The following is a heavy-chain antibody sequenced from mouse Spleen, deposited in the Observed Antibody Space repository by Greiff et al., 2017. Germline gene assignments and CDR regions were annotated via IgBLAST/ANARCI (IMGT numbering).Heavy chain of an antibody. V-gene: IGHV5-17*01. CDR3: ATAYYSPFDY. D-gene: IGHD2-12*01. Sequence: EVMLVESGGGLVKPGGSLKLSCAASGFTFSDYGMHWVRQAPEKGLEWVAYISSGSSTIYYADTVKGRFTISRDNAKNTLFLQMPSLRSEDTAMYYCATAYYSPFDYWGQGTTLTVSS. CDR1: GFTFSDYG. CDR2: ISSGSSTI. J-gene: IGHJ2*01.